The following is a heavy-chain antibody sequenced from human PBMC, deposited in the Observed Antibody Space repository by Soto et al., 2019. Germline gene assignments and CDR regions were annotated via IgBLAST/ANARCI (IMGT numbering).Heavy chain of an antibody. CDR2: ISAYNGNT. V-gene: IGHV1-18*04. D-gene: IGHD3-22*01. Sequence: ASVKVSCKASGYTFTSYGISWVRQAPGQGLEWMGWISAYNGNTNYAQKLQGRVTMTTDTSTSTAYMELRSLRSDDTAVYYCARVGVTMIVDIHPFDYWGQGTLVTVSS. CDR1: GYTFTSYG. J-gene: IGHJ4*02. CDR3: ARVGVTMIVDIHPFDY.